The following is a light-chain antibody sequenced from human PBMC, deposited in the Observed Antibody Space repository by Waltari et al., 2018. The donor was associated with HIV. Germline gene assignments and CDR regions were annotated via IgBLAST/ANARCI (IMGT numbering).Light chain of an antibody. CDR2: NTN. V-gene: IGLV1-40*01. CDR3: QSSDSTLSGSV. CDR1: NSNIGTHE. J-gene: IGLJ2*01. Sequence: QSVLTQPPSVSGAPGQWVTLSCTGGNSNIGTHEVHWYQQLPGTAPHLLIYNTNNRPSGVPDRFSGSKSGTSASLAITGLQAEDEADYYCQSSDSTLSGSVFGGGTKLTVL.